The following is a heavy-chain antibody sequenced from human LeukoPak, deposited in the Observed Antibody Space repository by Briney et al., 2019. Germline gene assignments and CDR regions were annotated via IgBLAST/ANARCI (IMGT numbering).Heavy chain of an antibody. Sequence: PGGSLRLSCAASGITFSSYAMSWVRQAPGKGLQWVSTISASGDRTNYADSVKGRFTISRDNPKNTLYLQMNSLRAEDTAVYYCATRDRSWYLGWLDPGCQVTRITVAS. V-gene: IGHV3-23*01. CDR3: ATRDRSWYLGWLDP. CDR2: ISASGDRT. CDR1: GITFSSYA. D-gene: IGHD6-13*01. J-gene: IGHJ5*02.